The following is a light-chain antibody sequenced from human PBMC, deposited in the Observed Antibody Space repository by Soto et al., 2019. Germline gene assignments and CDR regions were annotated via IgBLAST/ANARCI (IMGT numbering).Light chain of an antibody. CDR1: QGISKY. V-gene: IGKV1-27*01. J-gene: IGKJ4*01. CDR2: AAS. CDR3: QKYNSAPRT. Sequence: DIQMTQAPSSLSASVGDRVTSTCRASQGISKYLAWYQQKPGKVPKLLIYAASTLQSGVPSRFSGSGSGTDFTLTISSLHPEDVATYYCQKYNSAPRTFGGGTKVEIK.